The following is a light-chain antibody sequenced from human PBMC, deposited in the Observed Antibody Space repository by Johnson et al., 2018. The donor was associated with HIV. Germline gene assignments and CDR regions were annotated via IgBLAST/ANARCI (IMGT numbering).Light chain of an antibody. J-gene: IGLJ1*01. CDR1: SYNIGNNY. V-gene: IGLV1-51*01. CDR2: AKN. CDR3: GTWDSSLSAYV. Sequence: QSVLTQPPSVSAAPGQKVTISCSGSSYNIGNNYVSWYQQLPGTAPKLLIYAKNKRPSGVPDRFSASKSGTSATLGITGLQTGDEADYYCGTWDSSLSAYVFGTGTKVTVL.